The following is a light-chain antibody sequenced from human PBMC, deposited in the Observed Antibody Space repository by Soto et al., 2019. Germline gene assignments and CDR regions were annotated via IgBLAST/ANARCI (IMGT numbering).Light chain of an antibody. J-gene: IGLJ2*01. CDR2: EVS. V-gene: IGLV2-8*01. Sequence: QSVLTQPPSASGSPGQSVTISCTGTSSDVGGYNYVSWYQQHPGKAPKLMIYEVSKRPSGVPDRFSGSKSGNTASLTVSGLHAEDEADYYCSSYAGSNKSVVFGGGTKLTVL. CDR1: SSDVGGYNY. CDR3: SSYAGSNKSVV.